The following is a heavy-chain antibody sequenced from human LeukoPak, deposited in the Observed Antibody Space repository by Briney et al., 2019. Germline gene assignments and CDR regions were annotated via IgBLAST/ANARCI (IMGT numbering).Heavy chain of an antibody. Sequence: GGSLRLSCAASGFTFSDYYMSWIRQAPGKGLEWVSYISSSGITIYYADSVKGRFTISRDNAKNSLYLQMNSLRAEDTAVYYCARAVRGVNHYFDYWGQGTLVTVSS. V-gene: IGHV3-11*01. CDR2: ISSSGITI. D-gene: IGHD3-10*01. J-gene: IGHJ4*02. CDR1: GFTFSDYY. CDR3: ARAVRGVNHYFDY.